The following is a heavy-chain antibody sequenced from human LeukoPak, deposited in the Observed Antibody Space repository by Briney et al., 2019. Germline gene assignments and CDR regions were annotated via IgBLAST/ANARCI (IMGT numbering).Heavy chain of an antibody. V-gene: IGHV3-23*01. CDR3: AKDSGSYHPEYFQH. Sequence: PGGSLRLSCAASGFTFSSYAMSWVRQAPGKGLEWVSAISGSGGSTYYADSVKGRFTISRATSKNTLYMQMNSLRAEDTAVYYCAKDSGSYHPEYFQHWGQGTLVTVSS. CDR1: GFTFSSYA. CDR2: ISGSGGST. D-gene: IGHD1-26*01. J-gene: IGHJ1*01.